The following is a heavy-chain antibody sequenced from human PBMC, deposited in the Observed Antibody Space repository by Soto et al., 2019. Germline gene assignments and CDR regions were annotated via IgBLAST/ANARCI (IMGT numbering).Heavy chain of an antibody. CDR2: IHWNNGAT. CDR1: AFSSHHHA. D-gene: IGHD3-16*01. Sequence: ALRLSCVASAFSSHHHAIHWVRQGPGKGLEWVSGIHWNNGATGYADSVKGRFTIFKDNVKNSVYLQMNSLRTDDTAFYYCTEDILPGGADVWGQGTTVTV. V-gene: IGHV3-9*02. CDR3: TEDILPGGADV. J-gene: IGHJ6*02.